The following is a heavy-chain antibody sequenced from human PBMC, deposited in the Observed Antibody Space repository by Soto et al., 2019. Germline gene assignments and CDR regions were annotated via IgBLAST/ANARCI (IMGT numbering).Heavy chain of an antibody. D-gene: IGHD3-22*01. CDR3: ASTADSSGYYYYLDY. V-gene: IGHV4-31*03. CDR1: GGSISSGGYY. CDR2: IYYSGST. J-gene: IGHJ4*02. Sequence: TSETLSLTCTVSGGSISSGGYYWSWIRRHPGKGLEWIGYIYYSGSTYYNPSLKSRVTISVDTSKNQFSLKLSSVTAADTAVYYCASTADSSGYYYYLDYWGQGTLVTVSS.